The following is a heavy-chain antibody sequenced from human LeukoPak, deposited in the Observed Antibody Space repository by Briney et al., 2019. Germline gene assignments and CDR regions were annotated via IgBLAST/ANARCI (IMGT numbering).Heavy chain of an antibody. CDR3: ARESSYGYVDY. J-gene: IGHJ4*02. Sequence: GGSLRLSCAASGFTVSSNYMSWVRQAPGEGLEWVSVIYSGGSTYYADSVKGRFTISRDNSKSTLYLQMNSLRAEDTAVYYCARESSYGYVDYWGQGTLVTVSS. D-gene: IGHD5-18*01. CDR2: IYSGGST. CDR1: GFTVSSNY. V-gene: IGHV3-66*02.